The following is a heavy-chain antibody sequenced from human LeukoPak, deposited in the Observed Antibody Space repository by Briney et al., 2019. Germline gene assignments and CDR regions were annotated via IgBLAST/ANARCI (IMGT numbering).Heavy chain of an antibody. CDR3: AGGSTGSAYGY. D-gene: IGHD2-21*01. V-gene: IGHV4-34*01. J-gene: IGHJ4*02. CDR1: DASFSGYY. Sequence: SETLSLTCAIYDASFSGYYWSWIRQPPGKGLEWIGGISHSVRTNYNPSLESRVTISLDTSKTHSSLRLNSVTAADTAVYYCAGGSTGSAYGYWGGGALVTVS. CDR2: ISHSVRT.